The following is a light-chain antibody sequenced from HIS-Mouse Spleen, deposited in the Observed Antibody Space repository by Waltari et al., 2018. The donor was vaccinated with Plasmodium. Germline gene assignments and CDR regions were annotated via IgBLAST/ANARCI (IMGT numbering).Light chain of an antibody. CDR2: KDS. J-gene: IGLJ2*01. CDR3: QSADSSGTYRV. Sequence: SYELTQPPSVSVSPGQTARITCPGDALPKQYASWYQQKPGQAPLLVIYKDSERPSGIPERFSGSSSGTTVTLTISGVQAEDEADYYCQSADSSGTYRVFGGGTKLTVL. V-gene: IGLV3-25*03. CDR1: ALPKQY.